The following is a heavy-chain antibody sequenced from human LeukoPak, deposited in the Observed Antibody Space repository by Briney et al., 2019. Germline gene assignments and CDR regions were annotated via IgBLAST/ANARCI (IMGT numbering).Heavy chain of an antibody. CDR2: ISDSGST. Sequence: SETLSLTCTVSGGSISSSYWSWIRQPPGKGLEWIGYISDSGSTNYNPSLKSRVTISVDTSKNQLFLKLRSVTTADTAVYYCARIGNSGSYYTLFDYWGQGTLVTVSS. J-gene: IGHJ4*02. V-gene: IGHV4-59*01. CDR1: GGSISSSY. D-gene: IGHD1-26*01. CDR3: ARIGNSGSYYTLFDY.